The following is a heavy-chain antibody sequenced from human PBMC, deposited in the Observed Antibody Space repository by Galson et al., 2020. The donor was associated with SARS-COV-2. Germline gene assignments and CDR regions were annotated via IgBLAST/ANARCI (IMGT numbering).Heavy chain of an antibody. CDR3: ARVRAARLVYYYYMDV. J-gene: IGHJ6*03. CDR2: ISSSSSYI. V-gene: IGHV3-21*01. CDR1: GFTFSSYS. D-gene: IGHD6-6*01. Sequence: NSGGSLRLSFAASGFTFSSYSMNWVRQAPGKGLEWVSSISSSSSYIYYADSVKGRFTISRDNAKNSLYLQMNSLRAEDTAVYYCARVRAARLVYYYYMDVWGKGTTVTVSS.